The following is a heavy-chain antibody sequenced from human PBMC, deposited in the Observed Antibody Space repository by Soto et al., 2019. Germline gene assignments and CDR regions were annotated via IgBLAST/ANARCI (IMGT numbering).Heavy chain of an antibody. CDR2: ISYDGSNK. CDR1: GFTFSSYG. Sequence: QVQLVESGGGVVQPGRSLRLSCAASGFTFSSYGMHRVRHAPGKGLEWVAVISYDGSNKYYADSVKGRFTISRDNSKNTLYLQMISLRAEDTAVYYCAKDGEILWFRELPLDYWGQGTLVTVSS. J-gene: IGHJ4*02. CDR3: AKDGEILWFRELPLDY. D-gene: IGHD3-10*01. V-gene: IGHV3-30*18.